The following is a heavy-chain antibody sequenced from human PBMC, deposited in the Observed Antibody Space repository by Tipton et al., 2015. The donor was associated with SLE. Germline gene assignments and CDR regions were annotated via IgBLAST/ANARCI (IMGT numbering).Heavy chain of an antibody. J-gene: IGHJ4*02. CDR2: IYAGHYA. CDR1: AFSVSAYH. D-gene: IGHD3-10*01. V-gene: IGHV3-53*05. Sequence: GSLRLSCAASAFSVSAYHMTWVRQAPGKGLEWVSVIYAGHYALYADSVKGRFTISRDNSKNTLYLQMSNLRGDDTAIYYCVKDLDRGAGGSYWGQGTLVTVSS. CDR3: VKDLDRGAGGSY.